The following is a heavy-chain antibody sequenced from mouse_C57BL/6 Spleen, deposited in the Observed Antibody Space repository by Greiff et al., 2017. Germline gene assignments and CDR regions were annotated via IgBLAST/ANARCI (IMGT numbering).Heavy chain of an antibody. CDR3: SRSAFSGSSYWYFDY. CDR2: IHPNSGST. CDR1: GYTFTSYW. D-gene: IGHD1-1*01. J-gene: IGHJ2*01. Sequence: QVQLQQPGAELVKPGASVKLSCKASGYTFTSYWMHWVTQRPGQGLEWIGMIHPNSGSTNYNEKFKSKATLTVDKSSSTAYMQLSSLTSEDSAVYYCSRSAFSGSSYWYFDYWGQGTTLTVSS. V-gene: IGHV1-64*01.